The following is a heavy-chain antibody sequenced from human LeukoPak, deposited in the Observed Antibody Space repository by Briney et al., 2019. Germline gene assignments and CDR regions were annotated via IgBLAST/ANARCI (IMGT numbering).Heavy chain of an antibody. CDR1: GFTFSSYW. CDR3: ARVRDDYTYFDC. V-gene: IGHV3-74*01. Sequence: GGSLRLSFAASGFTFSSYWMHWVGQAPGKGRMWVSRINRYGCRTTYADSVRGRFTISRDNAKSTLYLQMNSQRAEDTAVYYCARVRDDYTYFDCWGQGTLVSVSS. J-gene: IGHJ4*02. CDR2: INRYGCRT. D-gene: IGHD4-11*01.